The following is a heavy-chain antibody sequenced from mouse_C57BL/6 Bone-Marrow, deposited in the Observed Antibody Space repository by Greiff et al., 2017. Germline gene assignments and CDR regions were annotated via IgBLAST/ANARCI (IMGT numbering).Heavy chain of an antibody. CDR3: ARDAVVAPTEYFDV. V-gene: IGHV5-4*01. CDR2: ISDGGSYT. D-gene: IGHD1-1*01. J-gene: IGHJ1*03. CDR1: GFTFSSYA. Sequence: EVQLVESGGGLVKPGGSLKLSCAASGFTFSSYAMSWVRQTPDKRLEWVATISDGGSYTYYPDNVKGRFTISRDNAKNNLYLQMGHLKSEDTAMYYCARDAVVAPTEYFDVWGTGTTVTVSS.